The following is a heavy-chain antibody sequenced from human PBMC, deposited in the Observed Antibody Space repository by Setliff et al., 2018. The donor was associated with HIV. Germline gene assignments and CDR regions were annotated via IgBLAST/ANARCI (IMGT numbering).Heavy chain of an antibody. CDR2: MFRGGGR. Sequence: PSETLSLTCTVSGGSINSGTYNCSWIRQPAGKRLEWIGSMFRGGGRQFQPSLASRVSISGATSKNQVSLKVTFVTTADTAVYYCARGWGDHSFDYWGQGALVTVSS. CDR3: ARGWGDHSFDY. D-gene: IGHD2-21*02. J-gene: IGHJ4*02. V-gene: IGHV4-61*10. CDR1: GGSINSGTYN.